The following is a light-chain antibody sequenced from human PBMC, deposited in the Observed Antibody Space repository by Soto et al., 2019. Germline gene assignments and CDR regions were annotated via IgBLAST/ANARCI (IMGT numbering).Light chain of an antibody. V-gene: IGKV3-20*01. CDR2: GAS. J-gene: IGKJ1*01. CDR1: QSISSSY. CDR3: QQYDNSVWT. Sequence: EIVLTQSPGTLSLSPGERATLSCRASQSISSSYLAWYQQRPGQAPRLFIYGASRRATGIPDRFSGSGSGTDFTLTISRLEPEDVAVYYCQQYDNSVWTFGQGTKVDIK.